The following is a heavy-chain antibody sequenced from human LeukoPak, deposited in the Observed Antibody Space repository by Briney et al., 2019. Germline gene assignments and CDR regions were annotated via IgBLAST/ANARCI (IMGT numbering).Heavy chain of an antibody. V-gene: IGHV5-51*01. CDR1: GYSFTSYW. D-gene: IGHD2-15*01. Sequence: GESLKISCKGSGYSFTSYWIGWVRQMPGKGLEWMGIIFALDFDTRYSPSFQGQVTISADKSISTAYLQWSSLKASDTAMYYCARLNEGYCSGGSCYRGLFDYWGQGTLVTVPS. CDR2: IFALDFDT. J-gene: IGHJ4*02. CDR3: ARLNEGYCSGGSCYRGLFDY.